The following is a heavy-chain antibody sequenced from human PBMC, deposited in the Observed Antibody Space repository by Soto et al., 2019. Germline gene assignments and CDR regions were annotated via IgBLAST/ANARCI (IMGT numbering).Heavy chain of an antibody. CDR3: AKVVQFYDSSGYYYVGDAFDI. D-gene: IGHD3-22*01. J-gene: IGHJ3*02. CDR2: ISSRSSDI. V-gene: IGHV3-21*04. CDR1: GLTFSSYS. Sequence: GGSLRLSCAASGLTFSSYSMNWVRQAPGKRLEWVSSISSRSSDIYYADSVKGRFTISRDNSKNTLYLQMNSLRAEDTAVYYCAKVVQFYDSSGYYYVGDAFDIWGQGTMVTVSS.